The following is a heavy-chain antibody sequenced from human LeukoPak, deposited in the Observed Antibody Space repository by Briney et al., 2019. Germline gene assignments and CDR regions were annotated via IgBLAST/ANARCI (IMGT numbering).Heavy chain of an antibody. D-gene: IGHD6-6*01. CDR3: ARGGQGLYSSSSSYFDY. CDR2: MNPNSGNT. CDR1: GYTFTSYD. J-gene: IGHJ4*02. V-gene: IGHV1-8*03. Sequence: ASVKVSCKASGYTFTSYDINWVRQATGQGLEWMGWMNPNSGNTGYAQKFQGRVTITRNTSISTAYMELSSLRSEDTAVYYCARGGQGLYSSSSSYFDYWGQGTLVTVSS.